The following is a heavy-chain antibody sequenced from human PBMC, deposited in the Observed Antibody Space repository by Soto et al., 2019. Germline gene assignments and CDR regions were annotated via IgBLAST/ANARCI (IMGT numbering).Heavy chain of an antibody. CDR2: INPNSGGT. CDR3: AAAFGELRDY. Sequence: ASLKVSCKASGYTFTGYYMHWVRQAPGQGLEWMGWINPNSGGTNYAQKFQGRVTMTRDTSISTAYMELSRLRSDDTAAYYCAAAFGELRDYWGQGTLVTVSS. J-gene: IGHJ4*02. CDR1: GYTFTGYY. D-gene: IGHD3-10*01. V-gene: IGHV1-2*02.